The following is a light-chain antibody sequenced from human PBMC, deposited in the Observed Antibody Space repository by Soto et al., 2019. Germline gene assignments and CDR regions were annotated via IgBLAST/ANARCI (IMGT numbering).Light chain of an antibody. CDR3: CSYAGSSTHVV. J-gene: IGLJ2*01. CDR2: EGS. CDR1: SSDVGSYNP. Sequence: QSVLTQPASVSGSPGQSITISCTGTSSDVGSYNPVSWYQQHPGKAPKLMIYEGSKRPSGVSNRFSGSKSGNTASLTISGLQAEDEADYYCCSYAGSSTHVVFGGGTKVTVL. V-gene: IGLV2-23*01.